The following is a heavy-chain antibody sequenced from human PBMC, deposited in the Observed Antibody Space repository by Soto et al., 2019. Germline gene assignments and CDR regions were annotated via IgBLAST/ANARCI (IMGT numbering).Heavy chain of an antibody. J-gene: IGHJ4*02. Sequence: PGGSLRLSCAASGFTFSSYAMHWVRQAPGKGLEWVAVISYDGSNKYYADSVKGRFTISRDNSKNTLYLQMNSLRAEDTAVYYCARHLYYYDSSGHDHNDYWGQGTLVTVSS. D-gene: IGHD3-22*01. CDR2: ISYDGSNK. CDR3: ARHLYYYDSSGHDHNDY. CDR1: GFTFSSYA. V-gene: IGHV3-30-3*01.